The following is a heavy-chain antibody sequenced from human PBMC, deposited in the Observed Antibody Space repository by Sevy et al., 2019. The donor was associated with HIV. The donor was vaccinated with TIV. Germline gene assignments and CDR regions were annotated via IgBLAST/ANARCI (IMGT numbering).Heavy chain of an antibody. V-gene: IGHV1-2*02. Sequence: ASVKVSCKASGYTFTGYYMHWVRQAPGQGLEWMGWINPNSGGTNYAQKFQGRVTMTRETSISTAYLELSRLRSDDTAVYYCARAIMIVVVITREFDYWGQGTLVTVSS. D-gene: IGHD3-22*01. CDR3: ARAIMIVVVITREFDY. CDR1: GYTFTGYY. CDR2: INPNSGGT. J-gene: IGHJ4*02.